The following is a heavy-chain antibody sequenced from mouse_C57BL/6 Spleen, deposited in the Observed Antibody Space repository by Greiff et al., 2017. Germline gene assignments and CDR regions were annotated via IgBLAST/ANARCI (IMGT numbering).Heavy chain of an antibody. CDR3: ARDTTVVEVNFGG. CDR1: GYTFTSYW. J-gene: IGHJ2*01. Sequence: QVQLQQPGAELVKPGASVKLSCKASGYTFTSYWMPWVKQRPGQGLEWIGMIHPNSGSTNYNEKFKSKATLTVDKSSSTAYMQISSLTSEDPAVYYCARDTTVVEVNFGGWGQGTTVTVAS. D-gene: IGHD1-1*01. V-gene: IGHV1-64*01. CDR2: IHPNSGST.